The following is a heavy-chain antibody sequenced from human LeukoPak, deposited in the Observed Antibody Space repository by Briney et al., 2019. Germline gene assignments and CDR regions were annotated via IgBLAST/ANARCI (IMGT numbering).Heavy chain of an antibody. J-gene: IGHJ4*02. Sequence: PSETLSLTCTVSGGSISSSSYYWGWIRQPPGKGLEWIGSIYYSGSTYYTPSLKSRVTISVDTSKNQFSLKLSSVTAADTAVYYCARGGRNYYDSSGDDYWGQGTLVTVSS. V-gene: IGHV4-39*07. CDR1: GGSISSSSYY. CDR2: IYYSGST. CDR3: ARGGRNYYDSSGDDY. D-gene: IGHD3-22*01.